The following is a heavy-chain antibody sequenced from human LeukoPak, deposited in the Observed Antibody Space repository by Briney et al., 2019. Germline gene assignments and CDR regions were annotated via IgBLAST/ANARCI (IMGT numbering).Heavy chain of an antibody. Sequence: ASVTVSCKDSGYTFTSYDINWVRQAPGQGLEWMGWMNPNSGNTGYAQKFQGRVTMTRNTSISTAYMELSSLRSEDTAVYYCARASSSWLGYYYYYMDVWGKGTTVTVSS. J-gene: IGHJ6*03. CDR3: ARASSSWLGYYYYYMDV. V-gene: IGHV1-8*01. D-gene: IGHD6-13*01. CDR1: GYTFTSYD. CDR2: MNPNSGNT.